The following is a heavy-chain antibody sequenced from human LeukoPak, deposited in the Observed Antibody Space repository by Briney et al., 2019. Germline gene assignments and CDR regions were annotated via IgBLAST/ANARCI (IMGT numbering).Heavy chain of an antibody. J-gene: IGHJ6*03. Sequence: GGSLRLSCAASGFTFSSYGMHWVRQASGKGLEGVAFIRYDGSNKYYANSVKGRFTISRDNSKNTLYLQMNSLRAEDTAVYYCAKRGGSSSSLYYYYYYMDVWGKGTTVTVSS. D-gene: IGHD6-6*01. CDR2: IRYDGSNK. CDR3: AKRGGSSSSLYYYYYYMDV. CDR1: GFTFSSYG. V-gene: IGHV3-30*02.